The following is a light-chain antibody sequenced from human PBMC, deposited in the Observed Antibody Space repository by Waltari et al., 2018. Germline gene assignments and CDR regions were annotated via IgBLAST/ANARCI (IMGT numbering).Light chain of an antibody. CDR1: LGHPHL. Sequence: QSALTPPPSVSGPPGQSVTITCTGPLGHPHLASWFRQLPVPVPKLILYHSSARPSGTSVRFSGSRSGNTASLTISGLQSDDEADYYCCSNNEGHAHVFGTGTRVTVL. CDR3: CSNNEGHAHV. J-gene: IGLJ1*01. V-gene: IGLV2-23*01. CDR2: HSS.